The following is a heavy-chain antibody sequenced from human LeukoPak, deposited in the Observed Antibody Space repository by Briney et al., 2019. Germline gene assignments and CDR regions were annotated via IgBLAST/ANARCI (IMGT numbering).Heavy chain of an antibody. CDR3: ARSEKVATATGWFDP. V-gene: IGHV4-59*01. J-gene: IGHJ5*02. D-gene: IGHD5-12*01. CDR1: GASISSYY. CDR2: IYNSGST. Sequence: SETLSLTCTVSGASISSYYWSWIRQSPGKGLEWIGYIYNSGSTNYNPSLKSRVNVAVDTSKNQFSLKLTSVTAADTAVYYCARSEKVATATGWFDPWGQGTLVTVSS.